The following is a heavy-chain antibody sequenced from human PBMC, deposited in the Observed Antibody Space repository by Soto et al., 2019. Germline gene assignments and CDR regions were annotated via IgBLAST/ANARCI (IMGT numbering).Heavy chain of an antibody. J-gene: IGHJ6*02. V-gene: IGHV3-23*01. D-gene: IGHD2-21*01. CDR3: ARDAFCGGAPGCGGMDV. CDR1: GFTFSTYV. Sequence: EVELLESGGGLVQPGGSLRLSCAASGFTFSTYVMSWVRQAPGKGLEWVSSISGSGGTTFYADSVKGRFTISRDNSKNTLYLQMNSLRADDTAVYYCARDAFCGGAPGCGGMDVWGQGTTVTVSS. CDR2: ISGSGGTT.